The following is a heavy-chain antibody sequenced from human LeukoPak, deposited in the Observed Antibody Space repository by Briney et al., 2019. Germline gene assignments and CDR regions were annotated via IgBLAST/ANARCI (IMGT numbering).Heavy chain of an antibody. D-gene: IGHD5-18*01. CDR2: ISSSSSTI. V-gene: IGHV3-48*04. J-gene: IGHJ6*03. Sequence: AGGSLRLSCVASGFSFSSYRMNWVRQAPGKGLEWVSYISSSSSTIYYADSVKGRFTISRDNAKNSLYLQMNSLRAEDTAVYYCASDSISVDTAMVEREYYMDVWGKGTTVTISS. CDR3: ASDSISVDTAMVEREYYMDV. CDR1: GFSFSSYR.